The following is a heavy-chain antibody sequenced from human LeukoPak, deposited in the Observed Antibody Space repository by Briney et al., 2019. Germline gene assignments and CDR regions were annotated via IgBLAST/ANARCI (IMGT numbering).Heavy chain of an antibody. CDR2: IYHSGSI. J-gene: IGHJ4*02. V-gene: IGHV4-59*08. CDR1: GDSISNYY. Sequence: SETLSLTCTVSGDSISNYYWSWIRQSPGKGLEWIGYIYHSGSINYKSSLKSRVTMSRDTSENQLSLRLSSVTAADTAVYYCARYSSTFVYFEYWGQGALVTVSS. D-gene: IGHD6-13*01. CDR3: ARYSSTFVYFEY.